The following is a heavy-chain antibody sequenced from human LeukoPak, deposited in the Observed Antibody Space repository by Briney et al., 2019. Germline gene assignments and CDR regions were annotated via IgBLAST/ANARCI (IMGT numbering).Heavy chain of an antibody. V-gene: IGHV3-13*01. CDR3: AREGRGSYRFAFDI. D-gene: IGHD3-16*02. CDR2: IGTAGDT. Sequence: GGSLRLSCAASGFTFSSYDMHWVRQATGKGLEWVSAIGTAGDTYYPGSVKGRFTISRENAKNSLYLQMNSLRAGDTAVYYCAREGRGSYRFAFDIWGQGTMVTVSS. J-gene: IGHJ3*02. CDR1: GFTFSSYD.